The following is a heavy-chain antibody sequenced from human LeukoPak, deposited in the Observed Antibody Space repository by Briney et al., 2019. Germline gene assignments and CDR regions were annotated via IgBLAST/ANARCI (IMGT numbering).Heavy chain of an antibody. CDR2: INSDGSST. V-gene: IGHV3-74*01. J-gene: IGHJ4*02. CDR1: GFTFSSYW. Sequence: GGSLRLSCAASGFTFSSYWMHWVREAPGKGLVWVSRINSDGSSTIYADPVKGRFTISRDNATNTLDLQLNSLRAEATALYYCARAAAGTWSIDYWGQGTLVTVSS. D-gene: IGHD6-13*01. CDR3: ARAAAGTWSIDY.